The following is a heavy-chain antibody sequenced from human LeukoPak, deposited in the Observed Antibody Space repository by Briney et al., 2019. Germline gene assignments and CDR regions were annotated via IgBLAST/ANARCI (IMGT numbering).Heavy chain of an antibody. CDR1: GGTFSIYA. CDR2: IIPIFGTA. J-gene: IGHJ4*02. V-gene: IGHV1-69*13. CDR3: ARDPGTVRGGVDY. Sequence: ASVKVSCKASGGTFSIYAISWVRQAPGQGLEWMGGIIPIFGTANYAQKFQGRVTITADESTSTAYMELSSLRSEDTAVYYCARDPGTVRGGVDYWGQGTLVTVSS. D-gene: IGHD4-17*01.